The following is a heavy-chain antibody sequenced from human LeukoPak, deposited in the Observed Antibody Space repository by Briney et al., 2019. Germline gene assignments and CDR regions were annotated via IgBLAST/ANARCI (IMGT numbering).Heavy chain of an antibody. CDR1: GYTFTSYD. V-gene: IGHV1-8*03. Sequence: ASVKVSCKASGYTFTSYDINWVRQATGQGLEWMGWMNPNSGNTGYAQKFQGRVTITGNTSISTAYMELSSLRSEDTAVYYCARSYSSSWYDYYYYYYMDVWGKGTTVTVSS. D-gene: IGHD6-13*01. CDR2: MNPNSGNT. CDR3: ARSYSSSWYDYYYYYYMDV. J-gene: IGHJ6*03.